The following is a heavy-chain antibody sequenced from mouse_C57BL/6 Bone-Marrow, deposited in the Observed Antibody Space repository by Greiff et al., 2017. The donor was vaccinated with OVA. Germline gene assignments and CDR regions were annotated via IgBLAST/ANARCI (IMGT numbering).Heavy chain of an antibody. CDR1: GYTFTSYW. CDR2: IYPGSGRN. D-gene: IGHD1-1*01. V-gene: IGHV1-55*01. CDR3: ARSGITTVEGDCAMDD. Sequence: VQLQQPGAELVKPGASVKMSCKASGYTFTSYWITWVKQRPGQGLEWIGDIYPGSGRNNYNEKFKSKATLTVDQSSSTAYMQLSILTSEDSAVYYCARSGITTVEGDCAMDDGGQGTSVTVSS. J-gene: IGHJ4*01.